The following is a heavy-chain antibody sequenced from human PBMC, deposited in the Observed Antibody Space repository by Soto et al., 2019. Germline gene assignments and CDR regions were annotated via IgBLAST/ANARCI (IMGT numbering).Heavy chain of an antibody. CDR2: ISSSGSTI. CDR1: GFTFSSYE. Sequence: VGSLRLSCADSGFTFSSYEMNWVRQAPGKGLEWVSYISSSGSTIYYADSVKGRFTISRDNAKNSLYLQMNSLRAEDTAVYYCARNGPSYCGRDCPYYWGQGTLVTVSS. D-gene: IGHD2-21*02. J-gene: IGHJ4*02. CDR3: ARNGPSYCGRDCPYY. V-gene: IGHV3-48*03.